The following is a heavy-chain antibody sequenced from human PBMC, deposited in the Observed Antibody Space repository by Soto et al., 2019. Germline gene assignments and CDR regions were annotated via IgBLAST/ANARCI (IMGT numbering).Heavy chain of an antibody. D-gene: IGHD3-16*01. CDR2: ISWNSGRI. CDR3: AKARLWGGDGYNSYYYNAMDV. CDR1: GFTFDDYA. Sequence: EMQLVESGGGLVQPGRSLRLSCAASGFTFDDYAMYWVRQAPGKGLEWVSGISWNSGRIGYADSVKGRFPISRDNAKNSLYLQMNSLRPEDTALYYCAKARLWGGDGYNSYYYNAMDVWGQGTTVTVSS. J-gene: IGHJ6*02. V-gene: IGHV3-9*01.